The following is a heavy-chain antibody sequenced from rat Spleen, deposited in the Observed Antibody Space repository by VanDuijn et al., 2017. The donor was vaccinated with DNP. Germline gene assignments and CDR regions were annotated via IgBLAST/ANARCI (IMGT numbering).Heavy chain of an antibody. CDR1: AYSITTHY. Sequence: VQLQESGPGLVKPSQSLSLTCSVTAYSITTHYWGWIRKFPGNKMEWIGHINYSGSTSYHPSLRSRISITRDTSKKQFFLQLNSVTTEDTATYYCVRGVRALDYWGQGVMVTVSS. D-gene: IGHD4-1*01. CDR2: INYSGST. CDR3: VRGVRALDY. V-gene: IGHV3-1*01. J-gene: IGHJ2*01.